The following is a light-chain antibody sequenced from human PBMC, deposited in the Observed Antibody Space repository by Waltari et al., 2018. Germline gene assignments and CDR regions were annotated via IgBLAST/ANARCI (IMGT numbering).Light chain of an antibody. Sequence: NFMLTQPHSVSESPGKTVTISCTRSSGSIASNYVQWYQQRPGSAPTTVIYEDNQTPSGVPDRFSGSIDSSSNSASLSISGRKTEDEADYYCQSYDSSNHEEVCGGGTKLTVL. CDR2: EDN. CDR3: QSYDSSNHEEV. V-gene: IGLV6-57*03. CDR1: SGSIASNY. J-gene: IGLJ2*01.